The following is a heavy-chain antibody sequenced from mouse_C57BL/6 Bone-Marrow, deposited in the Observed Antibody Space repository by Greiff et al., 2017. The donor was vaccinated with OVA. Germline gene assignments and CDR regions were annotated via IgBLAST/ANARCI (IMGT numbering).Heavy chain of an antibody. CDR1: GFTFSSYG. J-gene: IGHJ3*01. D-gene: IGHD2-4*01. CDR3: ARRIYYDYDAWFAY. Sequence: EVKLVESGGDLVKPGGSLQLSCAASGFTFSSYGMSWVRQTPDKRLEWVATISSGGSYTYYPDSVKGRFTISRDNAKNTLYLQMSSLKSEDTAMYYCARRIYYDYDAWFAYWGQGTLVTVSA. V-gene: IGHV5-6*02. CDR2: ISSGGSYT.